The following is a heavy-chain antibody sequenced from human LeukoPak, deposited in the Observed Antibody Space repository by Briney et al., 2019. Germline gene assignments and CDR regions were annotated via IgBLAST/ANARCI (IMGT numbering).Heavy chain of an antibody. J-gene: IGHJ4*02. D-gene: IGHD5-18*01. V-gene: IGHV4-39*07. CDR2: INHSGST. CDR3: ARGHFNVQRGYSYGYRGKINEFDY. Sequence: SETLSLTCTVSGGSISSSSYYWGWIRQPPGKGLEWIGEINHSGSTNYNPSLKSRVTISVDTSKNQFSLKLSAVTAADTAVYYCARGHFNVQRGYSYGYRGKINEFDYWGQGTLVTVSS. CDR1: GGSISSSSYY.